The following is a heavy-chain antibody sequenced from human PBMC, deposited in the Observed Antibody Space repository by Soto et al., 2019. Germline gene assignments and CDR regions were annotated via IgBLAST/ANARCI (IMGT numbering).Heavy chain of an antibody. D-gene: IGHD3-3*01. CDR3: ARDSDFWSGYYTYYYYGMDV. Sequence: GASVKVSCKASGYTFTGYYMHWVRQAPGQGLEWMGWINPNSGGTNYAQKFQGRVTMTRDTSISTAYMELSRLRSDDTAVYYCARDSDFWSGYYTYYYYGMDVWGQGTTVTVSS. CDR1: GYTFTGYY. J-gene: IGHJ6*02. V-gene: IGHV1-2*02. CDR2: INPNSGGT.